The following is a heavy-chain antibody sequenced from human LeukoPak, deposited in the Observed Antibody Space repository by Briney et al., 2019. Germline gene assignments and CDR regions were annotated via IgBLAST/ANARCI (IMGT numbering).Heavy chain of an antibody. CDR1: GGSISSSSDY. Sequence: PSETLSLTCTVSGGSISSSSDYWGWISQPPGKGLEWIGSMYHSGSTNYNPSLKSRVTISVDTSKNQFSLKLSSVTAADTAVYYCARQAITVAGLNRFDPWGQGTLVTVSS. CDR2: MYHSGST. D-gene: IGHD6-19*01. J-gene: IGHJ5*02. CDR3: ARQAITVAGLNRFDP. V-gene: IGHV4-39*01.